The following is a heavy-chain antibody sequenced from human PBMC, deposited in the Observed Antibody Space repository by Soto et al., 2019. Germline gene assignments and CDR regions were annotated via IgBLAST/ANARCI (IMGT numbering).Heavy chain of an antibody. D-gene: IGHD6-13*01. CDR3: AKLTAA. J-gene: IGHJ4*02. Sequence: GSLLLTCAASGFTFSAYVMSWVRQAPGKGLEWVSSITSSGGCTYYADSVKGRFTVSRDNSKNTVYLQMNSLRDEDTAVYYCAKLTAAWGQGTLVNVSS. V-gene: IGHV3-23*01. CDR2: ITSSGGCT. CDR1: GFTFSAYV.